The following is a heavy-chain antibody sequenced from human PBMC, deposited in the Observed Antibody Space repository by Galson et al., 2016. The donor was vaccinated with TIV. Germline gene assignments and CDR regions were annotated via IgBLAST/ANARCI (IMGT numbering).Heavy chain of an antibody. CDR1: GYSLTEVV. V-gene: IGHV1-24*01. J-gene: IGHJ4*02. Sequence: SVKVSCKVSGYSLTEVVMHWVRQAPGKGLEWMGGFDPEVGRTIYAQKLQGRVTMTTDTSTSTAYMELRSLRSDDTAMYYCARDPTYYDTNGWGHWGQGTLVIVSS. CDR3: ARDPTYYDTNGWGH. D-gene: IGHD3-22*01. CDR2: FDPEVGRT.